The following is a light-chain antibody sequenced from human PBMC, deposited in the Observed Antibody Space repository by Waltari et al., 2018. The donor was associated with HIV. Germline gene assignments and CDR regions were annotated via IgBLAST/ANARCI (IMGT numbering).Light chain of an antibody. CDR3: QSYDRSLSGVM. J-gene: IGLJ3*02. CDR1: TSNIGAGYD. V-gene: IGLV1-40*01. Sequence: QSVLTQPPSVSGAPGQRVTISCTGNTSNIGAGYDVHWYQQLPGTAPKLLIYGDASLPAGGPDRFSGATSGTSSSLAITGLRAEDECDYDCQSYDRSLSGVMFGGGTKLTVL. CDR2: GDA.